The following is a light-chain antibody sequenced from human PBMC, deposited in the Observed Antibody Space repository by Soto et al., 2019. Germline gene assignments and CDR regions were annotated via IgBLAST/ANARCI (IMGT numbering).Light chain of an antibody. CDR1: SSDVGGYNY. Sequence: QSALTQPASVSGSPGQSITISCTGTSSDVGGYNYVSWYQQHPGKAPKLMIFEVSNRPSGVSNRFSGSKSGNTASLTISGRQAEDEAAYYCSSYTSSSTQVFGTGTKVTVL. J-gene: IGLJ1*01. V-gene: IGLV2-14*01. CDR2: EVS. CDR3: SSYTSSSTQV.